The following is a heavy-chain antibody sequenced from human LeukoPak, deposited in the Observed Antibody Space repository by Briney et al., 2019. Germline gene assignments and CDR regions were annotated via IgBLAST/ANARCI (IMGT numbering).Heavy chain of an antibody. CDR3: AKDWDDCIDY. CDR2: IRYDGGET. J-gene: IGHJ4*02. D-gene: IGHD2-21*01. CDR1: GFTFNRRG. V-gene: IGHV3-30*02. Sequence: GGSLRLSCAASGFTFNRRGMHWVRQAPGKGLEWVAFIRYDGGETFYADFVKGRFTISRDNSKNTLSLQLNTLRPEDTALYYCAKDWDDCIDYWGPGTLVTVSS.